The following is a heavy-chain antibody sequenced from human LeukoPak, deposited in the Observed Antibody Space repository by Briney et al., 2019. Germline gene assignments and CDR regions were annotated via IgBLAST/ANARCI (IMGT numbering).Heavy chain of an antibody. Sequence: GGSLRLSCAASGFTFSSYGMHWVRQAPGKGLEWVGRTRNKANSYTTEYAASVKGRFTISRDDSKNSLYLQMNSLKTEDTAVYYCARSSTRATGHFDLWGRGTLVTVSS. D-gene: IGHD2-2*01. CDR1: GFTFSSYG. J-gene: IGHJ2*01. CDR2: TRNKANSYTT. V-gene: IGHV3-72*01. CDR3: ARSSTRATGHFDL.